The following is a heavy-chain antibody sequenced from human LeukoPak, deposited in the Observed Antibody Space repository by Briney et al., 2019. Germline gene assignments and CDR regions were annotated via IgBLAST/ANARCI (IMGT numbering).Heavy chain of an antibody. V-gene: IGHV3-11*05. CDR3: AREGGSSSPFDY. CDR1: GIPFSDYY. CDR2: ISSSSSYT. J-gene: IGHJ4*02. D-gene: IGHD6-13*01. Sequence: PGGSLRLSCVVSGIPFSDYYMNWIRQAPGKGLEWISYISSSSSYTDYADSVKGRFTISRDNAKSALYLQLNSLRLEDTAVYYCAREGGSSSPFDYWGQGTLVTVSS.